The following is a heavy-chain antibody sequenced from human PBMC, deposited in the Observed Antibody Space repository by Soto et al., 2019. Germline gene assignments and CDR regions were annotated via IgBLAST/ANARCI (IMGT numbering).Heavy chain of an antibody. CDR3: ARDHIAVAGPHY. CDR2: INSDGSST. J-gene: IGHJ4*02. D-gene: IGHD6-19*01. V-gene: IGHV3-74*01. CDR1: VFTFSSYW. Sequence: PGGSLRLSCAASVFTFSSYWMHWVRQAPGKGLVWVSRINSDGSSTSYADSVKGRFTISRDNAKNTLYLQMNSLRAEDTAVYYCARDHIAVAGPHYWGQGTLVTVSS.